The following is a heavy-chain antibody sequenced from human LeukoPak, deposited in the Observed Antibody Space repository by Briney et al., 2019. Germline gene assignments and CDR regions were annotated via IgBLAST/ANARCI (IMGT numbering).Heavy chain of an antibody. CDR3: ARDLAGIAARLPYQLDYYYYMDV. V-gene: IGHV1-46*01. D-gene: IGHD6-6*01. Sequence: ASVKVSCKASGYTFTSYHIHWVRQAPGQGLEWMGIINPSDGSTSYAQKFQGRVTMTRDTSASTVYMELSSLRSEDTAVYYCARDLAGIAARLPYQLDYYYYMDVWGKGTTVTVSS. CDR2: INPSDGST. J-gene: IGHJ6*03. CDR1: GYTFTSYH.